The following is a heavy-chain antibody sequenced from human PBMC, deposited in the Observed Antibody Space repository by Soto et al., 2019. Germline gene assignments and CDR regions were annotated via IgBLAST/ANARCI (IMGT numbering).Heavy chain of an antibody. CDR1: GFTFSSYG. CDR3: ARDDYYYDSSGYLNWFDP. D-gene: IGHD3-22*01. V-gene: IGHV3-33*01. CDR2: IWYDGSNK. Sequence: GGSLRLSCAASGFTFSSYGMHWVRQAPGKGLEWVAVIWYDGSNKYYADSVKGRFTISRDNSKNTLYLQMNSLRAEDTAVYYCARDDYYYDSSGYLNWFDPWGQGTLVTVSS. J-gene: IGHJ5*02.